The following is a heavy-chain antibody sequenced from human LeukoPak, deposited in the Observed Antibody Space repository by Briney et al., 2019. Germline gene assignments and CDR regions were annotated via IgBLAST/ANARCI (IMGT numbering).Heavy chain of an antibody. CDR3: AKDNRRHYTSGPNPDSLH. CDR2: ISWNSGSI. D-gene: IGHD6-19*01. Sequence: GGSLRLSCAGSGFIFNNYAMHWVRQPPGKGLEWVSGISWNSGSIDYADSVKGRFTISRDNAKNSLYLQMNSLRVEDTAFYYCAKDNRRHYTSGPNPDSLHWGQGALITVSS. CDR1: GFIFNNYA. J-gene: IGHJ4*02. V-gene: IGHV3-9*01.